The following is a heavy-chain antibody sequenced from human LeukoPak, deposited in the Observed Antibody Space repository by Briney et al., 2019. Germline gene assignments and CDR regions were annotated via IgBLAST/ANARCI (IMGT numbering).Heavy chain of an antibody. V-gene: IGHV1-46*01. CDR3: ARDELPVSTPGGRSRTYFDY. D-gene: IGHD1-7*01. CDR2: INPSGGST. J-gene: IGHJ4*02. Sequence: ASVTVSCTASGYTFTSYYMHWVRQAPGQGLEWMGIINPSGGSTSYAQKFQGRVTMTRDTSTSTVYMELSSLRSEDTAVYYCARDELPVSTPGGRSRTYFDYWGQGTLVTVSS. CDR1: GYTFTSYY.